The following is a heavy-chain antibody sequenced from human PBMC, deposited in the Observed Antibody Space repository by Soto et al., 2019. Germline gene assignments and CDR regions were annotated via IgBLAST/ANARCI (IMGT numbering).Heavy chain of an antibody. V-gene: IGHV4-34*01. CDR3: ARGRKVRGVMGPLHWFDP. J-gene: IGHJ5*02. D-gene: IGHD3-10*01. CDR2: INHSGST. Sequence: SETLSLTCAVYGGSFSGYYWSWIRQPPGKGLEWIGEINHSGSTNYNPSLKSRVTISVDTSKNQFSLKLSSVTAADTAVYYCARGRKVRGVMGPLHWFDPWGQGTLVTVS. CDR1: GGSFSGYY.